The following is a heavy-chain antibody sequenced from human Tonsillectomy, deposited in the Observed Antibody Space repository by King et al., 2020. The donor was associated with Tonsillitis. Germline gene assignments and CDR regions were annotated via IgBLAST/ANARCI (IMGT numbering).Heavy chain of an antibody. CDR2: IYINGTN. CDR3: ARDDPPSGTTFDY. D-gene: IGHD3-10*01. J-gene: IGHJ4*02. Sequence: VQLQESGPGLGKPSQTLSLTCTVSGCSISRGNYYWAWIRQPAGNGLEWIGRIYINGTNTHNPSLNSRITMSLDTSTTQFSLTLSSVTAADTAVYYCARDDPPSGTTFDYWGQGTLVTVSS. V-gene: IGHV4-61*02. CDR1: GCSISRGNYY.